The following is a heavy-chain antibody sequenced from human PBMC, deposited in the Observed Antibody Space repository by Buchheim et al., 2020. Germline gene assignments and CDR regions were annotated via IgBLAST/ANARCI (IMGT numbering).Heavy chain of an antibody. CDR1: GGSFSGYY. CDR3: ARVSVVVVAATFDYYYYMDV. D-gene: IGHD2-15*01. Sequence: QVQLQQWGAGLLKPSETLSLTCAVYGGSFSGYYWSWIRQPPGKGLEWIGEINHSGSTNYNPSLKGRVTISVDTSKNQFSLKLSSVTAADTAVYYCARVSVVVVAATFDYYYYMDVWGKGTT. CDR2: INHSGST. J-gene: IGHJ6*03. V-gene: IGHV4-34*01.